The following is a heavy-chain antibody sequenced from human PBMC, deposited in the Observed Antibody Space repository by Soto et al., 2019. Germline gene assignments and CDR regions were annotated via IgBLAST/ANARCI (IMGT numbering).Heavy chain of an antibody. Sequence: QVQLVQSGAEVKKPGASVKVSCKASGYTFTSYAMHWVRQAPGQRLEWMGWINAGNGNTKYWQRFQGRGTITRDTAASTAYRGISSMRSEDTAVYYCARGPVGPDGPGDYWGQGTLVTVSS. CDR2: INAGNGNT. CDR1: GYTFTSYA. V-gene: IGHV1-3*01. J-gene: IGHJ4*02. CDR3: ARGPVGPDGPGDY.